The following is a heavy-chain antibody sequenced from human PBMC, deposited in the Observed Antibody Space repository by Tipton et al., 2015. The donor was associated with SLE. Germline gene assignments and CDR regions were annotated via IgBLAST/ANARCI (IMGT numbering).Heavy chain of an antibody. J-gene: IGHJ3*02. CDR1: GGSISSSSYY. Sequence: TLSLTCTVSGGSISSSSYYWGWIRQPPGKGLEWIGSIYYSGSTHYNPSLKSRVTISVDTSKNQFSLKLTSVTAADTAVYYCARGDNSGSDAFDIWGQGTMVTVSS. CDR3: ARGDNSGSDAFDI. CDR2: IYYSGST. V-gene: IGHV4-39*07. D-gene: IGHD3-22*01.